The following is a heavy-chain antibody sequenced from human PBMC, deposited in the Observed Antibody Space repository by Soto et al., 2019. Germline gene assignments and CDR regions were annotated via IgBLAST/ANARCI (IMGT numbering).Heavy chain of an antibody. CDR1: GGSISSYY. V-gene: IGHV4-59*01. Sequence: QVQLQESGPGLVKPSETLSLTCTVSGGSISSYYWSWIRQPPGKGLEWIGYIYYSGSTNYITSLKSRLTISVDTSKNQFALQLSSVTAADTAVYYCARGARDFDYWGQGTLVTVSS. CDR2: IYYSGST. D-gene: IGHD6-6*01. J-gene: IGHJ4*02. CDR3: ARGARDFDY.